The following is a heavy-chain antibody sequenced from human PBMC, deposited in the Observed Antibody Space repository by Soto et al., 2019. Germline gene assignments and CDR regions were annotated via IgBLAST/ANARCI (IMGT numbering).Heavy chain of an antibody. J-gene: IGHJ5*02. CDR2: IHYRANS. Sequence: SETLSLTCAVSGDSISSSSYYWAWIRQPPGKGLEWIGSIHYRANSYYSPSLKSRITISVDTFKNQISLRLSSVTAADTAAYYCARPLQLAVSGFDPWGQGTLVTVSS. CDR3: ARPLQLAVSGFDP. D-gene: IGHD3-3*02. V-gene: IGHV4-39*01. CDR1: GDSISSSSYY.